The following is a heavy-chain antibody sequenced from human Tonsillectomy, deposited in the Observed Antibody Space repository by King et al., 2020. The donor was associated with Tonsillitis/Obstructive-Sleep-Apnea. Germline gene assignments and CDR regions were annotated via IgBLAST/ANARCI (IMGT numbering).Heavy chain of an antibody. CDR1: GGSISSSSYY. V-gene: IGHV4-39*01. CDR2: IYYSGST. J-gene: IGHJ4*02. Sequence: QLQESGPGLVKPSETLSLTCTVSGGSISSSSYYWGWIRQPPGKGLEWIGRIYYSGSTYSNPPLKSRVSISVDPSKNQFSLKLSSVTAADTAVYYCARRDTEYFDYWGQGTLVTVSS. D-gene: IGHD5-18*01. CDR3: ARRDTEYFDY.